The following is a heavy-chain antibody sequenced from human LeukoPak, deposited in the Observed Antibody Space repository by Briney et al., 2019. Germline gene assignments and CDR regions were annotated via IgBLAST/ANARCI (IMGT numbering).Heavy chain of an antibody. D-gene: IGHD2-8*01. CDR1: GGSISSYY. CDR2: IYYSGST. Sequence: SGTLPLTCTVSGGSISSYYWSWIRQPPEKGLEWIGYIYYSGSTNYNPSLKSRVTISVDTSKNQFSLKLSSVTAADTAVYYCASYQTDCTNGVCANWFDPWGQGTLVTVSS. V-gene: IGHV4-59*01. J-gene: IGHJ5*02. CDR3: ASYQTDCTNGVCANWFDP.